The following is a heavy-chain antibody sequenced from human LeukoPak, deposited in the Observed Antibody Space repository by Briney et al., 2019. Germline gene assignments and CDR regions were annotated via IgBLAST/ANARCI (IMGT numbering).Heavy chain of an antibody. D-gene: IGHD3-10*01. CDR3: ANLGDVLLWFGESTQADY. Sequence: PGGSLRLSCAASGFTFSGYWMTWVRQAPGKGLGWVANLSPDGDNKRYVESVKGRFTISRDNSRNTLYLQMNSLRAEDTAVYYCANLGDVLLWFGESTQADYWGQGTLVTVSS. CDR1: GFTFSGYW. J-gene: IGHJ4*02. CDR2: LSPDGDNK. V-gene: IGHV3-7*03.